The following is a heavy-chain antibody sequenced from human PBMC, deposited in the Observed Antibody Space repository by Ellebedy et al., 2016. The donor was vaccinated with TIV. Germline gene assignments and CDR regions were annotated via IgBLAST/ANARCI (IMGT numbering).Heavy chain of an antibody. Sequence: LSLTCAASELTVTSNYMSWVRQAPGKGLEWVSTIAIDSTTYYADSVKGRFTISRDNSKNTLDIQMSSLRAEDTAVYYCARETYNDVDLKLWGIFDIWGQGTMVTVSS. D-gene: IGHD3-10*01. CDR1: ELTVTSNY. J-gene: IGHJ3*02. V-gene: IGHV3-66*01. CDR3: ARETYNDVDLKLWGIFDI. CDR2: IAIDSTT.